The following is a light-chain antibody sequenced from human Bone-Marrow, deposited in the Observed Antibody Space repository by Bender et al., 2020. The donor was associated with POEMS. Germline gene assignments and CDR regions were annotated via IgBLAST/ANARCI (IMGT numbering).Light chain of an antibody. Sequence: LKQPPSVSVSPGQTITISCSGTSSDLGGYIYVSWYQQHPGKPPTLIIYEVSKRPSGVSNRFSGSKSGNTASLTISGLQGEDEADYYCSSYTTLNTVVFGGGTKLTVL. J-gene: IGLJ2*01. CDR3: SSYTTLNTVV. V-gene: IGLV2-14*01. CDR1: SSDLGGYIY. CDR2: EVS.